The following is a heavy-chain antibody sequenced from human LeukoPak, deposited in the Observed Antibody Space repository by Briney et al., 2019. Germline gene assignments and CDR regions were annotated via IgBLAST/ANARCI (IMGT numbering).Heavy chain of an antibody. CDR3: ARHSSRYYYDSSGYSDY. J-gene: IGHJ4*02. Sequence: GESLKISCKGSGYSFTSYWIGWVRQMPGKGLEWMGIIYPGDSDTRYSPSFQGQVTISADKSISTAYLQWSSLKASDTAMYYCARHSSRYYYDSSGYSDYWGQGTLVTVSS. CDR1: GYSFTSYW. V-gene: IGHV5-51*01. CDR2: IYPGDSDT. D-gene: IGHD3-22*01.